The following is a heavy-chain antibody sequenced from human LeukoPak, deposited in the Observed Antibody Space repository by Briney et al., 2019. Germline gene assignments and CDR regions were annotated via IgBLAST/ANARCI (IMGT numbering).Heavy chain of an antibody. J-gene: IGHJ4*02. CDR2: IGGNDGKT. Sequence: PGGSLRLSCAASALTFSSYAMSWVRQAPGKGLEWVSSIGGNDGKTYYRDSVKGRFTISRDNSKNTLYLQVNSLRAEDTAVYHCTKVIRNYDMAFDYWGQGTLVTVSS. V-gene: IGHV3-23*01. D-gene: IGHD3-9*01. CDR1: ALTFSSYA. CDR3: TKVIRNYDMAFDY.